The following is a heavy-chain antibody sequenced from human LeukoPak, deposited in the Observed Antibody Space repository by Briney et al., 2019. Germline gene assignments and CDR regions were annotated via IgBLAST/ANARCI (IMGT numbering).Heavy chain of an antibody. V-gene: IGHV1-18*01. CDR1: GYTFTSYG. J-gene: IGHJ4*02. Sequence: GASVKVSCKASGYTFTSYGISWVRQAPGQGLEWMGWISAYNGNTNYAQKLQGRVTMTTDTSTSTAYVELRSLRSDDTAVYYCARDTPSSDHSSGPFPIDYWGQGTLVTVSS. CDR2: ISAYNGNT. D-gene: IGHD3-22*01. CDR3: ARDTPSSDHSSGPFPIDY.